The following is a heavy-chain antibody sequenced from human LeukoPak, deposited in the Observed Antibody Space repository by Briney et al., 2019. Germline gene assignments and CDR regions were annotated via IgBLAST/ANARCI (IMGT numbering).Heavy chain of an antibody. V-gene: IGHV4-59*01. J-gene: IGHJ4*02. CDR2: IYYSGST. D-gene: IGHD1-26*01. Sequence: PSETLSLTCTVSGGSISSYYWSWIRQPPGKGLEWIGYIYYSGSTNYNPSLKSRVTISVDTSKNQFSLKLSSVIAADTAVYYCARGWAFDYWGQGTLVTVSS. CDR1: GGSISSYY. CDR3: ARGWAFDY.